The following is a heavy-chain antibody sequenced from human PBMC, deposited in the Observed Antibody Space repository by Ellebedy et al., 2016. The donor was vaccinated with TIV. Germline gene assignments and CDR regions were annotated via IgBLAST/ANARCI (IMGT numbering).Heavy chain of an antibody. CDR1: GYTFTNYG. V-gene: IGHV1-18*01. J-gene: IGHJ4*02. CDR3: ARDLKVVPAALDY. Sequence: ASVKVSCXASGYTFTNYGISWVRQAPEQGLEWMGWISAYNGNTDYAQKFQGRIMMTTDTSTSTAYMELRSLRSDDTAVYYCARDLKVVPAALDYWGQGTLVTVSS. CDR2: ISAYNGNT. D-gene: IGHD2-2*01.